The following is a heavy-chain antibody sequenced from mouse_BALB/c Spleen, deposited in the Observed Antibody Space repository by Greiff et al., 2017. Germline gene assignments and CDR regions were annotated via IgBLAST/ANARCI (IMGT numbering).Heavy chain of an antibody. D-gene: IGHD2-2*01. Sequence: VKLVESGPGLVAPSQSLSITCTVSGFSLTSYGVHWVRQPPGKGLEWLGVIWAGGSTNYNSALMSRLSISKDNSKSQVFLKMNSLQTDDTAMYYCARANYGYDGYYAMDYWGQGTSVTVSS. V-gene: IGHV2-9*02. CDR1: GFSLTSYG. J-gene: IGHJ4*01. CDR2: IWAGGST. CDR3: ARANYGYDGYYAMDY.